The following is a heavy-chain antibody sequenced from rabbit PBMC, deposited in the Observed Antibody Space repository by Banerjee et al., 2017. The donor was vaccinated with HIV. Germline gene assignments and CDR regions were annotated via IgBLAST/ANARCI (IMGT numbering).Heavy chain of an antibody. CDR3: ARDLAGVIGWNFSW. V-gene: IGHV1S45*01. J-gene: IGHJ6*01. D-gene: IGHD4-2*01. CDR1: GFSFSNKYV. CDR2: IVAGSDGLT. Sequence: QEQLEESGGDLVKPEGSLTLTCTASGFSFSNKYVMCWVRQAPRKGLEWIACIVAGSDGLTYYASWAKGPFTISKTSSTTVTLQMTSLTAADTATYFCARDLAGVIGWNFSWGGQGTLVTVS.